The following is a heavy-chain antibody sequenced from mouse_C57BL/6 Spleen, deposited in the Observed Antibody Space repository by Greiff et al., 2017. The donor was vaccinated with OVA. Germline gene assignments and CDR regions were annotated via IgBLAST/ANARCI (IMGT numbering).Heavy chain of an antibody. CDR3: ASLYDYDGGGAMDY. Sequence: QVQLQQSGPGLVQPSQSLSITCTVSGFSLTSYGVHWVRQSPGKGLEWLGVIWSGGSTDYNAAFISRLSISKDNSKSHVFFKMNSLQADDTAIYYCASLYDYDGGGAMDYWGQGTSVTVSS. D-gene: IGHD2-4*01. J-gene: IGHJ4*01. V-gene: IGHV2-2*01. CDR2: IWSGGST. CDR1: GFSLTSYG.